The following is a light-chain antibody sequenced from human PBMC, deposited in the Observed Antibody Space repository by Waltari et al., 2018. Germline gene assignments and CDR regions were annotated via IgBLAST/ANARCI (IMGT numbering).Light chain of an antibody. J-gene: IGKJ1*01. V-gene: IGKV3-20*01. CDR2: DES. CDR1: QSVHSTT. CDR3: HQYGRSPPWT. Sequence: EIVLTQSPGTLSLSPGERATLSCRASQSVHSTTLAWYPQKPGQAPRLVIYDESSRATGIPDRFSGSGSGTDFTLTISRLEPEDFAVYYCHQYGRSPPWTFGQGTKVEIK.